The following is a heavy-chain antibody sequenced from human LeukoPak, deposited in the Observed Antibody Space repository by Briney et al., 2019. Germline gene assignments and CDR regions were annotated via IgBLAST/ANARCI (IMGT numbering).Heavy chain of an antibody. J-gene: IGHJ4*02. D-gene: IGHD3-22*01. CDR3: ARSVITTSDY. CDR2: INHSGST. V-gene: IGHV4-34*01. CDR1: GGSFSDYY. Sequence: SETLSLTCAVYGGSFSDYYWSWIRQPPGQGLEWIGEINHSGSTNYNPSLKSRVTISVDTSKNQFSLKLSSVTAADTAVYYCARSVITTSDYWGQGTLVTVSS.